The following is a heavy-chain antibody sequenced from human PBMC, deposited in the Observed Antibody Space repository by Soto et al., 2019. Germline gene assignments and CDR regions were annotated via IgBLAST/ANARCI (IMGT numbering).Heavy chain of an antibody. V-gene: IGHV3-74*03. CDR3: AREVIAATGTIRWFDP. J-gene: IGHJ5*02. D-gene: IGHD6-25*01. CDR1: GFTFSRHW. Sequence: GALRLSCAASGFTFSRHWMHWVRQTPGKGPVWVSRINDDGSSTKYADSVKGRFTIARDNAKNTVFLQMSSLRAEDTAVYYCAREVIAATGTIRWFDPWGQGTLVTVSS. CDR2: INDDGSST.